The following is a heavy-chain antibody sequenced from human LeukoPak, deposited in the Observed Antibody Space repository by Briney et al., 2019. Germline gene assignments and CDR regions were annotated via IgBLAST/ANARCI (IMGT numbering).Heavy chain of an antibody. CDR2: FDPEDGET. CDR3: ATPTYSGSDLGFDY. D-gene: IGHD5-12*01. CDR1: GYTLTELS. Sequence: ASVKVSCKVSGYTLTELSMHWVRQAPGKGLEWMGGFDPEDGETIYAQKFQGRVTMTEDTSTDTAYMELSSLRSEDTAVYYCATPTYSGSDLGFDYWGQGTLVTASS. V-gene: IGHV1-24*01. J-gene: IGHJ4*02.